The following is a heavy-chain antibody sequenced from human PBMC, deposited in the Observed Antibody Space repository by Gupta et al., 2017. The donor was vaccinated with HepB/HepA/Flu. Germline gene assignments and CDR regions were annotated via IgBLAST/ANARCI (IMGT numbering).Heavy chain of an antibody. V-gene: IGHV1-2*04. CDR2: INPSDGGT. CDR1: GSRFTDSY. Sequence: QVQLVQSGAQVKTPGATAKVSCRVSGSRFTDSYIPWVRLAPGQAFEWIGWINPSDGGTNYAPKFQGWVTMTRDTSTSATYMEISRLKSDDTAVYYCVREVAFFGGGGTWFDPWGQGTLVAVSS. J-gene: IGHJ5*02. D-gene: IGHD3-16*01. CDR3: VREVAFFGGGGTWFDP.